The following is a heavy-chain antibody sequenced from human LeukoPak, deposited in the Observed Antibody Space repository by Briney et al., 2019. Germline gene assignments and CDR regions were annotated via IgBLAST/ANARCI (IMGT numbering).Heavy chain of an antibody. CDR2: MNPNSGNT. V-gene: IGHV1-8*01. D-gene: IGHD3-22*01. CDR3: ARAYYDSSGYYYIDY. J-gene: IGHJ4*02. CDR1: GYTFTSYD. Sequence: ASVKVSCKASGYTFTSYDINWVRQATGQGLEWMGWMNPNSGNTGYAQKFQGRVTMTRNTSKSTAYMELSSLRSEDTAVYYCARAYYDSSGYYYIDYWGQGTLVTVSS.